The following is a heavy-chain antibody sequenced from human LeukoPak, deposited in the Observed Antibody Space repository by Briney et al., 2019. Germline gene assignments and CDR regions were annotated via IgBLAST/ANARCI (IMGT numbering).Heavy chain of an antibody. CDR1: GGSISSYY. CDR2: IYYSGST. J-gene: IGHJ5*02. D-gene: IGHD4-17*01. CDR3: ARAPYYGDSSNWFDP. Sequence: SETLSLTCTVSGGSISSYYWSWIRQPPGKGLEWIGYIYYSGSTNYNPSLKSRVTISVDTSKNQFSLKLSSVTAADTAVYYCARAPYYGDSSNWFDPSGQGTLVTVSS. V-gene: IGHV4-59*01.